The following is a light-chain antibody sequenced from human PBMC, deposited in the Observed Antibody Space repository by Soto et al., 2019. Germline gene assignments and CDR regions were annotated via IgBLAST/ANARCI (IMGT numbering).Light chain of an antibody. J-gene: IGKJ3*01. CDR3: QQYNSSPFT. CDR1: QSISSW. Sequence: DIQMTQSTSTLSASVGDRVTITCRASQSISSWLAWYHQKPGKAPKLLIYKASSLESGVPSRFSGSGSGTEFTLTISSLQPDDLATYYCQQYNSSPFTFGPGTKVDIK. CDR2: KAS. V-gene: IGKV1-5*03.